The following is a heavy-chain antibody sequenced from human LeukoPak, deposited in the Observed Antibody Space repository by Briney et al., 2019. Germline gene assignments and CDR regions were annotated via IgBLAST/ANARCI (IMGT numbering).Heavy chain of an antibody. J-gene: IGHJ4*02. CDR2: IFYTGTT. V-gene: IGHV4-59*01. Sequence: SETLSLTCTVSGVSISGNYWTWIRQPPGKGLEWIGYIFYTGTTIYNPSLQSRVTILLDLSKNQFSLKLSSVSAADTAVYYCASGPLDYWGQGTLVTVSS. CDR3: ASGPLDY. CDR1: GVSISGNY.